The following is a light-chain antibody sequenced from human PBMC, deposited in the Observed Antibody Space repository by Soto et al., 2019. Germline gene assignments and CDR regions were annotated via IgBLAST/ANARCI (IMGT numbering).Light chain of an antibody. CDR3: QQSYTSPLT. Sequence: DIQMTQSPSSLSASVRDRVTITCRASQSISNYLNWYQHRPGKAPRLLIYAASNLQSGVPSRFSGSGSGTELTLTISSLQPEDVATYFCQQSYTSPLTFGGGTRVEIK. CDR1: QSISNY. CDR2: AAS. V-gene: IGKV1-39*01. J-gene: IGKJ4*01.